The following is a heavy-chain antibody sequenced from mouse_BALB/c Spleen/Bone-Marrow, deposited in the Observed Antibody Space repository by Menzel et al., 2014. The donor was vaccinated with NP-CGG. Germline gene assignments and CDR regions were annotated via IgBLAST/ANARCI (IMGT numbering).Heavy chain of an antibody. CDR1: GFSLTSYG. J-gene: IGHJ3*01. Sequence: QVQLKESGPGLVAPSQSLSITCTVSGFSLTSYGVHWVRQPPGKGLEWLGVIWAGGSTNYNSALMSRLSISKDNSKSQVFLKMNSLQTDDKAMYYCAREGLLLYRGFAYWGQGTLVTVSA. CDR3: AREGLLLYRGFAY. CDR2: IWAGGST. V-gene: IGHV2-9*02. D-gene: IGHD2-10*01.